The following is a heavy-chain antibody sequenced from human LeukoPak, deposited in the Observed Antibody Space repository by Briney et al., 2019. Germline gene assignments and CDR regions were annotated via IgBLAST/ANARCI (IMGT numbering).Heavy chain of an antibody. J-gene: IGHJ6*03. V-gene: IGHV4-34*01. CDR3: ARLFGYYYYYMDV. CDR1: GFTFSSYS. CDR2: INHSGST. Sequence: GSLRLSCAASGFTFSSYSMNWVRQAPGKGLEWIGEINHSGSTNYNPSLKSRVTISVDTSKNQFSLKLSSVTAADTAVYYCARLFGYYYYYMDVWGKGTTVTVSS. D-gene: IGHD3-10*02.